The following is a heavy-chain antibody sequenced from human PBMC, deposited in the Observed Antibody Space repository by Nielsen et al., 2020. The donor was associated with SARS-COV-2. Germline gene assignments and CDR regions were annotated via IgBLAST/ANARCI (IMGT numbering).Heavy chain of an antibody. J-gene: IGHJ5*02. CDR1: GGPISSSSYY. Sequence: SDPLSPTFTVPGGPISSSSYYWGWIRQPPGKGLEWIWSIYYIGSTYYNPSLKSRVTISVDTSKNQFSLKLSSVTAADTAVYYCARTSSTSCCNWFDPWGQGTLVTVSS. CDR2: IYYIGST. CDR3: ARTSSTSCCNWFDP. D-gene: IGHD2-2*01. V-gene: IGHV4-39*01.